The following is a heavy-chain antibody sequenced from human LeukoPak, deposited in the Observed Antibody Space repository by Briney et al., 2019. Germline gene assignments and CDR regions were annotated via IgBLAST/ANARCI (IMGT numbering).Heavy chain of an antibody. Sequence: GSLRLSCAVSGFTFSNYDMHWVRQAPGKGLEWVAVIWYDGSNKYYADSVKGRFTISRDNSKNTLFLQMNSLRAEDTAVYYCAKASPGDPFDIWGQGTMVTVS. CDR3: AKASPGDPFDI. CDR1: GFTFSNYD. D-gene: IGHD7-27*01. CDR2: IWYDGSNK. J-gene: IGHJ3*02. V-gene: IGHV3-30*02.